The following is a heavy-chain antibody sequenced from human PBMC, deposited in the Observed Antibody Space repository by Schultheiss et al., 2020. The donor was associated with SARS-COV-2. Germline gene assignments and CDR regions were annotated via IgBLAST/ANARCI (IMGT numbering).Heavy chain of an antibody. D-gene: IGHD4-23*01. J-gene: IGHJ4*02. CDR2: IYHSGST. Sequence: SETLSLTCTVSGGSISSGYYWGWIRQPPGKGLEWIGSIYHSGSTYYNPSLKSRVTVSLDTSKNQFSLKLSSVTAADTAVYYCARGWDYGGNSGEDYWGQGTLVTVSS. V-gene: IGHV4-38-2*02. CDR1: GGSISSGYY. CDR3: ARGWDYGGNSGEDY.